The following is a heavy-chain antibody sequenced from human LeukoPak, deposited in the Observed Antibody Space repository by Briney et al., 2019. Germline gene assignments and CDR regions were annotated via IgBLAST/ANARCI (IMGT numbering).Heavy chain of an antibody. D-gene: IGHD2-21*02. Sequence: SVKVSCKASGGTFSSYAISWVRQAPGQGLEWMGGLIPIFGTANYAQKFQGRVTITADESTSTAYMELSSLRSEDTAVYYCARDPYCGGDCYSEIDAFDIWGQGTMVTVSS. CDR3: ARDPYCGGDCYSEIDAFDI. CDR1: GGTFSSYA. CDR2: LIPIFGTA. V-gene: IGHV1-69*13. J-gene: IGHJ3*02.